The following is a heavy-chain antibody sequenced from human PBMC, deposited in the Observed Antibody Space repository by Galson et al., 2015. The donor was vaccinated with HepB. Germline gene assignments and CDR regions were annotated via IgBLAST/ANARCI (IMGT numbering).Heavy chain of an antibody. CDR3: AKARPRYHDYGAPVGS. V-gene: IGHV3-23*01. J-gene: IGHJ5*02. Sequence: SLRLSCAASGFTFSSYAMSWVRQAPGKGLEWVSAISGSGGSTYYADSVKGRFTISRDNSKNTLYLQMNSLRAEDTAVYYCAKARPRYHDYGAPVGSWGQGTLVTVSS. CDR1: GFTFSSYA. D-gene: IGHD4-17*01. CDR2: ISGSGGST.